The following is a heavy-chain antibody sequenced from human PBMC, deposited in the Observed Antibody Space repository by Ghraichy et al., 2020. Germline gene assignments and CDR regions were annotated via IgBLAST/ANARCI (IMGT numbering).Heavy chain of an antibody. J-gene: IGHJ3*02. CDR3: ARDRSDIVVVVAATPSDAFDI. V-gene: IGHV3-30-3*01. CDR1: GFTFSSYA. D-gene: IGHD2-15*01. Sequence: GGSLRLSCAASGFTFSSYAMHWVRQAPGKGLEWVAVISYDGSNKYYADSVKGRFTISRDNSKNTLYLQMNSLRAEDTAVYYCARDRSDIVVVVAATPSDAFDIWGQGTMVTVSS. CDR2: ISYDGSNK.